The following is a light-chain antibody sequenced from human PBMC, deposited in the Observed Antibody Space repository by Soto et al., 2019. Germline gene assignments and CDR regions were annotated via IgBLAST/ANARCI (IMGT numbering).Light chain of an antibody. V-gene: IGLV2-11*01. CDR2: DVT. J-gene: IGLJ2*01. CDR3: CSYVGNYSWL. Sequence: QSALTQPRSVSGSPGQSVTISCTGTRSDVGGYNYVSWFQQHPDKAPKLMIYDVTKRPSGVPDRFSGSKSGNTASLTISGLQAEDEADYYFCSYVGNYSWLFGGGTKVTVL. CDR1: RSDVGGYNY.